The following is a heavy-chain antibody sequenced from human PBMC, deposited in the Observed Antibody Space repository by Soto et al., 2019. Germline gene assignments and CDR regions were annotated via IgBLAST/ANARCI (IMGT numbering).Heavy chain of an antibody. CDR3: TTEDAQTLDILLLPAAGYLIKGFDY. J-gene: IGHJ4*02. V-gene: IGHV3-15*01. CDR1: GFTFTNVW. D-gene: IGHD2-2*03. Sequence: GGSLRLSCAVSGFTFTNVWMSWVRQTPGEGLEWVGRIKSKVDGGTTDYAAPVKGRFTISRGDSKNTLYLQMNSLKTEDTAVYYCTTEDAQTLDILLLPAAGYLIKGFDYWGRGTLVTVSS. CDR2: IKSKVDGGTT.